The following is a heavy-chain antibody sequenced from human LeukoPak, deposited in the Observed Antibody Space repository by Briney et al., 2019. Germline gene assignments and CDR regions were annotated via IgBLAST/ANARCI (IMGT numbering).Heavy chain of an antibody. CDR2: IIPIFGTA. CDR1: GGTFTIYA. J-gene: IGHJ4*02. Sequence: SVKDSCKASGGTFTIYAISWVRQAPGQGLEWMGGIIPIFGTANYAQKFQGRVTITADESTSTAYMELSSLRSEDTAVYYCARGSVSMTPVVPGVYWGQGTLVTVSS. V-gene: IGHV1-69*01. CDR3: ARGSVSMTPVVPGVY. D-gene: IGHD4-23*01.